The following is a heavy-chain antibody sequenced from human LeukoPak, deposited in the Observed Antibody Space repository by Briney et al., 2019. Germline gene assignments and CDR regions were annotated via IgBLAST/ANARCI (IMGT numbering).Heavy chain of an antibody. Sequence: PGGSLRLSCAASGFTFRSYSMNWVPQAPGKGLEWGSYISSSSSTIYYAASVQGRFTISRDNAKNSLYRQMNSLRAEDTAVYYCATDRYSTFDYRGQGILVTVSS. CDR3: ATDRYSTFDY. CDR2: ISSSSSTI. J-gene: IGHJ4*02. D-gene: IGHD6-13*01. CDR1: GFTFRSYS. V-gene: IGHV3-48*01.